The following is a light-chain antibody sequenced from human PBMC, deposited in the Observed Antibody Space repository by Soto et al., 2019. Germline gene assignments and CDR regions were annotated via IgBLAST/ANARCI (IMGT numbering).Light chain of an antibody. J-gene: IGLJ2*01. CDR2: EVS. Sequence: QSALTQPASVSGSPGQSITISCTGSSNDVGSYNYVSWYQQHPGKSPKLMIYEVSNRPSGVSNRFSGSKSGNTASLTISGLQAEDEADYYCSSYTSSSTDVVFGGGTKLTVL. V-gene: IGLV2-14*01. CDR1: SNDVGSYNY. CDR3: SSYTSSSTDVV.